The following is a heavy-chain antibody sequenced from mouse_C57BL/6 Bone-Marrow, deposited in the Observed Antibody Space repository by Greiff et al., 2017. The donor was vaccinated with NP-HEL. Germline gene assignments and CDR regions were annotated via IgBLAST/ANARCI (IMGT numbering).Heavy chain of an antibody. D-gene: IGHD1-1*01. CDR3: ARQYYYGSDWYFDV. Sequence: EVHLVESGGGLVQPGESLKLSCESNEYEFPSHDMSWVRKTPEKRLELVAAINSDGGSTYYPDTMERRFIISRDNTKKTRYLQMSSLRSEDTSLYYCARQYYYGSDWYFDVWGTGTTVTVSS. V-gene: IGHV5-2*01. CDR2: INSDGGST. J-gene: IGHJ1*03. CDR1: EYEFPSHD.